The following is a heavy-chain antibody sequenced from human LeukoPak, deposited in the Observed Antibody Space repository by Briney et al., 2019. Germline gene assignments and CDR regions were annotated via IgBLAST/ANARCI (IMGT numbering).Heavy chain of an antibody. J-gene: IGHJ5*02. Sequence: GGSLRLSYAASGFTFSSYGMHWVRQAPGKGLEWVAIISYDGSKKYYGDSAKGRFTISRDNSKNTLYLQMNSLRAEDTAVYYCAKAYYGSGSPLDWFDPWGQGTLVTVSS. CDR3: AKAYYGSGSPLDWFDP. CDR2: ISYDGSKK. D-gene: IGHD3-10*01. V-gene: IGHV3-30*18. CDR1: GFTFSSYG.